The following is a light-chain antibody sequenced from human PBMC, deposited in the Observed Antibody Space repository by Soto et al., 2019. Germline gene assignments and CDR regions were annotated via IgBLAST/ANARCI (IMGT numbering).Light chain of an antibody. CDR3: CSFARSSSFYV. CDR1: SSDVGGSNF. J-gene: IGLJ1*01. CDR2: EGD. Sequence: QSVLAQPASVSGSPGQSITISCSGTSSDVGGSNFVSWYQQHPGKAPKLIIFEGDRRPSGVSGRFSGSKSGNTASLTISGLQAEDEADYYCCSFARSSSFYVFGTGTRSPS. V-gene: IGLV2-23*01.